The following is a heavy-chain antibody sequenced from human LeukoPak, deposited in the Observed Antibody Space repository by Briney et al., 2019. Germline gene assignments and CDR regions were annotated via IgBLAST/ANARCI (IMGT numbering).Heavy chain of an antibody. Sequence: GGSLRLSCAASGFTFSSYSMNWVRQAPGKGLEWVSSISSSSSYIYYADSVKGRFTISRDNAKNSLYLQMNSLRAEDTAVYYCARFSSSYLYGMDVWGQGTTVTVPS. V-gene: IGHV3-21*01. CDR1: GFTFSSYS. J-gene: IGHJ6*02. CDR3: ARFSSSYLYGMDV. D-gene: IGHD6-13*01. CDR2: ISSSSSYI.